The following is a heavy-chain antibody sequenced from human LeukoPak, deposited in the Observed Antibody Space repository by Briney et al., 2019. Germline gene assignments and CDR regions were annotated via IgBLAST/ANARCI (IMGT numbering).Heavy chain of an antibody. Sequence: GASVKVSCKASGYTFTSYGISWVRQAPGQGLEWMGWISAYNGNANYAQKLQGRVTMTTDTSTSTAYMELRSLRSDDTAVYYCARDHPRGVPYYFDYWGQGTLVTVSS. D-gene: IGHD3-10*01. CDR3: ARDHPRGVPYYFDY. CDR2: ISAYNGNA. CDR1: GYTFTSYG. V-gene: IGHV1-18*01. J-gene: IGHJ4*02.